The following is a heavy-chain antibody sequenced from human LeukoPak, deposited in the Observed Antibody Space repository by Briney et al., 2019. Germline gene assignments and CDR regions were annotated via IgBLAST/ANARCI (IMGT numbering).Heavy chain of an antibody. CDR2: IYYSGST. Sequence: TSETLSLTCTVSGGSISSSSYYWGWIRQPPGKGLEWIGSIYYSGSTYYNASLKSRLTISVDTSKNQFSLKLSSVTAADTAVYYCAGLILTGYYDNDYWGQGTLVTVSS. J-gene: IGHJ4*02. CDR3: AGLILTGYYDNDY. CDR1: GGSISSSSYY. V-gene: IGHV4-39*01. D-gene: IGHD3-9*01.